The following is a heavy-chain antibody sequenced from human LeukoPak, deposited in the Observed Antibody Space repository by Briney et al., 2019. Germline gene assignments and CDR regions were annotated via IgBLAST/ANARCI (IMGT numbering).Heavy chain of an antibody. CDR1: GYTFTSYY. J-gene: IGHJ5*02. CDR3: ARVEYYGSGSYSWFDP. D-gene: IGHD3-10*01. V-gene: IGHV1-46*01. Sequence: SSVKVSCQASGYTFTSYYMLWVRPAPGQGLEWMGIINPSDGSTSYAQKFQGRATMTRDMSTSTVYMELSSLRSEDTAVYYCARVEYYGSGSYSWFDPWGQGTLVTVSS. CDR2: INPSDGST.